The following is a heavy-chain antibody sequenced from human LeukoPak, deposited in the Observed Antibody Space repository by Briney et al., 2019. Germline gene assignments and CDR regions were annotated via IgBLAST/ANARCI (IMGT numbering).Heavy chain of an antibody. J-gene: IGHJ5*02. CDR2: ISAYNGNT. Sequence: ASVKVSCKASGYTFTSYGISWVRQAPGQGLKWMGWISAYNGNTNYAQKLQGRVTMTTDTSTSTAYMELRSLRSDDTAVYYCAGWRYCSGGSCYRGLGWFDPWGQGTLVTVSS. CDR3: AGWRYCSGGSCYRGLGWFDP. V-gene: IGHV1-18*01. CDR1: GYTFTSYG. D-gene: IGHD2-15*01.